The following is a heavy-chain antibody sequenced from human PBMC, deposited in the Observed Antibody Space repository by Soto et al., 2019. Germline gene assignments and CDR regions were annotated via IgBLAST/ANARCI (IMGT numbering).Heavy chain of an antibody. Sequence: QVQLVQSGAEVKKPGSSVKVSCKASGGTFSSYAISWVRQAPGQGREWMGGIITIFGTANYAQKFQGRVTITAYESTSTAYMELSSLRSEDTAGYYCAIDQMNYDFWSGYGTFYYYYGMDVWGQGTTVTVSS. J-gene: IGHJ6*02. CDR1: GGTFSSYA. V-gene: IGHV1-69*01. D-gene: IGHD3-3*01. CDR3: AIDQMNYDFWSGYGTFYYYYGMDV. CDR2: IITIFGTA.